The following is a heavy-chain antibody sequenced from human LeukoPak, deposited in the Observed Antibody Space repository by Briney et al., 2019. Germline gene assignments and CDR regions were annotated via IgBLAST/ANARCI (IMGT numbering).Heavy chain of an antibody. CDR1: GGSFSGYY. CDR3: ARGFRGSSGYYGY. D-gene: IGHD3-22*01. V-gene: IGHV4-34*01. Sequence: SETLSLTCAVYGGSFSGYYWSWIRQPPGKGLEWIGEINHSGSTNYNPSLKSRVTISVDTSKNQFSLKLSSVTAADTAVYYCARGFRGSSGYYGYWGQGTLVTVSS. CDR2: INHSGST. J-gene: IGHJ4*02.